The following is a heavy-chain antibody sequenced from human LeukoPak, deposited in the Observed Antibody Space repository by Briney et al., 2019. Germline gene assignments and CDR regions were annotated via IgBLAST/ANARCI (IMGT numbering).Heavy chain of an antibody. CDR2: ITSSGDNT. Sequence: PGGSLRLSCAACGFTLATYAMTCVRQAPGKGLEWVSVITSSGDNTYYADSVKGRFTISRDNSKNTLYLQMNSLRAGNTAVYYYAREMSRSWYFDPWGRGTLVTVSS. J-gene: IGHJ2*01. CDR1: GFTLATYA. V-gene: IGHV3-23*01. CDR3: AREMSRSWYFDP.